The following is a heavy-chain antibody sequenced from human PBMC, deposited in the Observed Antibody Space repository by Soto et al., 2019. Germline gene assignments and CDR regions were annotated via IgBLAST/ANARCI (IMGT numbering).Heavy chain of an antibody. J-gene: IGHJ4*02. D-gene: IGHD5-18*01. CDR1: GASIGTSNW. CDR2: IHDSGST. CDR3: ARRPPGYGYFFDS. Sequence: SETLSLTCAVSGASIGTSNWWSWVRQSPGKGLEWIGEIHDSGSTESNPSLKSRVTISGDTSKNQFSLKLSSVTASDTAVYYCARRPPGYGYFFDSWGQGTLVTVSS. V-gene: IGHV4-4*02.